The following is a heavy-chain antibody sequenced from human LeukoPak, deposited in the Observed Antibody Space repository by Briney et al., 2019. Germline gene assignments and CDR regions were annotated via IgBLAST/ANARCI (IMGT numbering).Heavy chain of an antibody. CDR2: IYYSGST. CDR3: ARDSRVVVIPAAMGYYYYMDV. D-gene: IGHD2-2*01. J-gene: IGHJ6*03. Sequence: SETLSLTCTVSGGSISSYYWSWIRQPPGKGLEWIGYIYYSGSTNYNPSLKSRVTISVDTSKNQFSLKLSSVTAADTAVYYCARDSRVVVIPAAMGYYYYMDVWGKGTTVTVSS. CDR1: GGSISSYY. V-gene: IGHV4-59*01.